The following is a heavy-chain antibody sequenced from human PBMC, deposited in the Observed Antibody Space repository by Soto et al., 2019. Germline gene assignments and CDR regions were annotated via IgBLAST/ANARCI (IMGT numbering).Heavy chain of an antibody. CDR3: AREGAKGYNYGIDY. D-gene: IGHD5-18*01. CDR1: GFTFSSYG. V-gene: IGHV3-33*01. CDR2: IWYDGSNK. Sequence: PGGSLRLSCVASGFTFSSYGMHWVRQAPGKGLEWVAVIWYDGSNKNHEDSVKGRFTISRDNSENTLSLQMNSLRAEDTAVYYCAREGAKGYNYGIDYWGQGTLVTVSS. J-gene: IGHJ4*02.